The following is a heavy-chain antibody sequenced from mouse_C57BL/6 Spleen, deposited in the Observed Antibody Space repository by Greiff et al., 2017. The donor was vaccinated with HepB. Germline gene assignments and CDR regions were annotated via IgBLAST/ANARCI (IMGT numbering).Heavy chain of an antibody. CDR2: IYPGDGDT. Sequence: VQLQQSGPELVKPGASVKISCKASGYAFSSSWMNWVKQRPGKGLEWIGRIYPGDGDTNYNGKFKGKATLTADKSSSTAYMQLSSLTSEDSAVYFCAPYYGSSYGYFDVGGTGTTVTVSS. D-gene: IGHD1-1*01. CDR1: GYAFSSSW. V-gene: IGHV1-82*01. CDR3: APYYGSSYGYFDV. J-gene: IGHJ1*03.